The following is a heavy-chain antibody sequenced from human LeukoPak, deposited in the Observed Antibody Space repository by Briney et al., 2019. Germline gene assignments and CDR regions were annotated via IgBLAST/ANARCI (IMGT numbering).Heavy chain of an antibody. CDR1: VFTLSIYC. Sequence: AGGSLRLSCAASVFTLSIYCMHWVRQAPGKGLEWVAVISYDGSNKYYADSVKGRFTISRDNSKNTLYLQMNSQRDESTPVYYCAARYFDWLLRDYWGQGTLVTVSS. D-gene: IGHD3-9*01. J-gene: IGHJ4*02. CDR2: ISYDGSNK. V-gene: IGHV3-30*03. CDR3: AARYFDWLLRDY.